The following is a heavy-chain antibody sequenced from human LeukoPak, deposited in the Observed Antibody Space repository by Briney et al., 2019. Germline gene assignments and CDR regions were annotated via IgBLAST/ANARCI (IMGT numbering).Heavy chain of an antibody. V-gene: IGHV1-69*04. D-gene: IGHD3-10*01. CDR2: VIPILGIA. Sequence: SVNVSCKASGVTFSSYAIGWVRQTPGQGLGWMGRVIPILGIANYTQKFQGRVTITADKSTSTAYMELSSLRSEDTAVYYCARDRKTYYYGSGSYRTPTDDAFDIWGQGTMVTVSS. J-gene: IGHJ3*02. CDR1: GVTFSSYA. CDR3: ARDRKTYYYGSGSYRTPTDDAFDI.